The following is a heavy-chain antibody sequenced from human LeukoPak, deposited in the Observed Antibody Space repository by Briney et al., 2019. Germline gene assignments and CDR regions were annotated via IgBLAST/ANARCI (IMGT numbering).Heavy chain of an antibody. Sequence: ASVKVSCKASGGTFSSYAISWVRQAPGQGLEWMGGIIPIFGTANYAQKFQGRVTITADESTSTAYMELSSLRSEDTAVYYCARDDYDILTGYRGPDYYYYGMDVWGKGTTVTVSS. J-gene: IGHJ6*04. V-gene: IGHV1-69*13. CDR3: ARDDYDILTGYRGPDYYYYGMDV. D-gene: IGHD3-9*01. CDR1: GGTFSSYA. CDR2: IIPIFGTA.